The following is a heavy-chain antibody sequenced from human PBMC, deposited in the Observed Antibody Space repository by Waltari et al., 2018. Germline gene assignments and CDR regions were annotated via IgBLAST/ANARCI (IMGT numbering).Heavy chain of an antibody. V-gene: IGHV4-38-2*01. D-gene: IGHD3-22*01. CDR1: GYSIRSCYY. CDR2: IYHSGIT. J-gene: IGHJ4*02. Sequence: QVPLQESGPGLVKPSETLSLTCPVSGYSIRSCYYLGCVRQPPGKGLEWIGSIYHSGITSYNPSLKSRVTISVDTSKNQFSLKLSSVTAADTAVYYCARRGEYYDSSGYSEKFDYWGQGTLVTVSS. CDR3: ARRGEYYDSSGYSEKFDY.